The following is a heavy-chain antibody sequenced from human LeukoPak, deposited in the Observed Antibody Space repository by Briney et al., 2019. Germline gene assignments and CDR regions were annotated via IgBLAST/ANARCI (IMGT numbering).Heavy chain of an antibody. CDR1: GFTFSSYS. Sequence: PGGSLRLSCAASGFTFSSYSMNWVRQAPGKGLEWVSSISSSSSYIYYADSVKGRFTISRDNAKNSLYLRMNSLRAEDTAVYYCARDHGVITMMNGGDYWGQGTLVTVSS. J-gene: IGHJ4*02. CDR3: ARDHGVITMMNGGDY. V-gene: IGHV3-21*01. D-gene: IGHD3-22*01. CDR2: ISSSSSYI.